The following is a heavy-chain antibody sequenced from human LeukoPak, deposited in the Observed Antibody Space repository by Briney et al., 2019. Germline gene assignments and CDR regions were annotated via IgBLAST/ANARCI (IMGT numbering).Heavy chain of an antibody. Sequence: ASVNVSFKSSGFRFSSFGISWVRQAPGQGLEWMGGISNYFGVTHYAEKFEDRGTMTIDKSTTTAYMELRSLRYDDTAIYYCARDSDYSGNGNGDWFDPWGQGTVVIVSS. J-gene: IGHJ5*02. CDR3: ARDSDYSGNGNGDWFDP. CDR2: ISNYFGVT. D-gene: IGHD4-11*01. V-gene: IGHV1-18*04. CDR1: GFRFSSFG.